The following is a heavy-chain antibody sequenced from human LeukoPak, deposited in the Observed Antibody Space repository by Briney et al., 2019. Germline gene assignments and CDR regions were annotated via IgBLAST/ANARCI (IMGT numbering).Heavy chain of an antibody. V-gene: IGHV3-21*01. CDR1: GFTFSSYS. CDR3: ARDVNPYYDFWSGYYIGNDAFDI. Sequence: PGGSLRLSCAASGFTFSSYSMNWVRQAPGKGLEWVSSISSSSSHIYYADSVKGRFTISRDNAKNSLYLQMNSLRAEDTAVYYCARDVNPYYDFWSGYYIGNDAFDIWGQGTVVTVSS. J-gene: IGHJ3*02. CDR2: ISSSSSHI. D-gene: IGHD3-3*01.